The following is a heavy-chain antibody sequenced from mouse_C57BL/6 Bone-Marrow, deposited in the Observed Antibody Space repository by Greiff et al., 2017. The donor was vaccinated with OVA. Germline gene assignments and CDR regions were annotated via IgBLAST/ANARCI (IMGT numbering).Heavy chain of an antibody. CDR3: ANTRGLGGDYYAMDY. CDR1: GYTFTEYT. V-gene: IGHV1-62-2*01. D-gene: IGHD4-1*01. Sequence: VQLQESGAELVKPGASVKLSCKASGYTFTEYTIHWVKQRSGQGLEWIGWFYPGSGSIKYNEKFKDKATLTADKSSSTVYMELSRLTSEDSAVYFCANTRGLGGDYYAMDYWGQGTSVTVSS. CDR2: FYPGSGSI. J-gene: IGHJ4*01.